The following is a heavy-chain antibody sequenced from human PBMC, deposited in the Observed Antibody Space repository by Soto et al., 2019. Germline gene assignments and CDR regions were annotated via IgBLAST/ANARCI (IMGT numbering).Heavy chain of an antibody. Sequence: GGSLRLSCAASGFTFSSYSMNWVRQAPGKGLEWVSSISSSSSYIYYADSVKGRFTISRDNAKNSLYLQMNGLRAEDTAVYYCARLESSGSYQGIDYWGQGTLVTVSS. V-gene: IGHV3-21*01. D-gene: IGHD1-26*01. J-gene: IGHJ4*02. CDR3: ARLESSGSYQGIDY. CDR1: GFTFSSYS. CDR2: ISSSSSYI.